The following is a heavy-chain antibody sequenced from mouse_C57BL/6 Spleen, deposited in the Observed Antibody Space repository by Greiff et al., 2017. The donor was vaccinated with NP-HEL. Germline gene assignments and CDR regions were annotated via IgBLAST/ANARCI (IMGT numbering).Heavy chain of an antibody. D-gene: IGHD1-1*01. CDR3: TAGSSYYYAMDY. CDR2: IRLKSDNYAT. V-gene: IGHV6-3*01. CDR1: GFTFSNYW. Sequence: EVHLVESGGGLVQPGGSMKLSCVASGFTFSNYWMNWVRQSPEKGLEWVAQIRLKSDNYATHYAESVKGRFTISRDDSKSSVYLQMNNLRAEDTGIYYCTAGSSYYYAMDYWGQGTSVTVSS. J-gene: IGHJ4*01.